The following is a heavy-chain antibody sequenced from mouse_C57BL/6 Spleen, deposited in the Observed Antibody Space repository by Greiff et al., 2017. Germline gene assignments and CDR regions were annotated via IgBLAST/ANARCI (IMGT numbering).Heavy chain of an antibody. CDR3: ARGDYGSLFDY. V-gene: IGHV1-80*01. D-gene: IGHD1-1*01. CDR2: IYPGDGIT. CDR1: GYAFSSYW. J-gene: IGHJ2*01. Sequence: VQLQQSGAELVKPGASVKISCKASGYAFSSYWMNWVKQRPGRGLEWIGQIYPGDGITNYNGKFKGKATLTADKSSSTAYMQLSSLTSEDSAVYYCARGDYGSLFDYWGQGTTLTVSS.